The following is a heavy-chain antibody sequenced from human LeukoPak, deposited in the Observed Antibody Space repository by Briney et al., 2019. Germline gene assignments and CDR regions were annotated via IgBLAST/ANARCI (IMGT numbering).Heavy chain of an antibody. CDR1: GGSFSSYY. V-gene: IGHV4-34*01. CDR3: ARDRKVVPAAIRHWYFDL. J-gene: IGHJ2*01. Sequence: SETLSLTCAVYGGSFSSYYWSWIRQPPGKGLGWVGEINHSGSTNYNPSPKSRVTISVDTSKNQFSLKLSSVTAADTAVYYCARDRKVVPAAIRHWYFDLWGRGTLVTVSS. D-gene: IGHD2-2*01. CDR2: INHSGST.